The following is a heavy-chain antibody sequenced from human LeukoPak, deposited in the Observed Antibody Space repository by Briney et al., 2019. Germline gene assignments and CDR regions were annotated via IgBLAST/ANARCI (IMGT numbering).Heavy chain of an antibody. D-gene: IGHD3-16*02. V-gene: IGHV3-21*01. CDR1: GFTFSSYS. J-gene: IGHJ6*02. Sequence: NPGGSLRLSCAASGFTFSSYSMNWVRQAPGKGLEWVSSISSSSSYIYYADSVKGRFTISRDNAKNSLYLQMNSLRAEDTAVYYCARGQNTFGGVIAWGYYYGMDVWGQGTTVTVSS. CDR3: ARGQNTFGGVIAWGYYYGMDV. CDR2: ISSSSSYI.